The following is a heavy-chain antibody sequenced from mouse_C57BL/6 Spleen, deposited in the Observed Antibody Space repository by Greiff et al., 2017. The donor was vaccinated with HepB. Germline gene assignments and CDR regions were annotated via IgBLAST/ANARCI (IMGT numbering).Heavy chain of an antibody. CDR1: GFSLSTFGMG. CDR3: ARIGTTVVAHYYAMDY. CDR2: IWWDDDK. V-gene: IGHV8-8*01. Sequence: QVTLKESGPGILQPSQTLSLTCSFSGFSLSTFGMGVGWIRQPSGKGLEWLAHIWWDDDKYYNPALKSRLTISKDTSKNQVFLKIANVDTADTATYYCARIGTTVVAHYYAMDYWGQGTSVTVSS. D-gene: IGHD1-1*01. J-gene: IGHJ4*01.